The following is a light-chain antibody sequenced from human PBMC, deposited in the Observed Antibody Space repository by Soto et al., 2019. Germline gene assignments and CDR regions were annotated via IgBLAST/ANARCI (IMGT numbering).Light chain of an antibody. Sequence: DIPLTPSPSTLSASVRDRVTITCRASQSISIWLAWYQQKSGKAPKLLISDASSLESGVPSRFSGSGSGTEFTLTISSLQPDDDATYYCQQYNAYAWTFGQGTKVDI. CDR2: DAS. CDR1: QSISIW. J-gene: IGKJ1*01. CDR3: QQYNAYAWT. V-gene: IGKV1-5*01.